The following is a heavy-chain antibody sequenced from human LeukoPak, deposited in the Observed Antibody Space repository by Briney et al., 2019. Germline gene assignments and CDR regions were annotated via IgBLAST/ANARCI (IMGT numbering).Heavy chain of an antibody. V-gene: IGHV4-34*01. CDR2: INHSGST. CDR3: ARGDTMIVVGYSYFDY. Sequence: SETLSLTCAVYGGSFSGYYWSWIRQPPGKGLEWIGEINHSGSTNYNPSLKSRVTISVDTSKNQFSLKLSSVTAADTAVYYCARGDTMIVVGYSYFDYWGQRTLVTVSS. CDR1: GGSFSGYY. J-gene: IGHJ4*02. D-gene: IGHD3-22*01.